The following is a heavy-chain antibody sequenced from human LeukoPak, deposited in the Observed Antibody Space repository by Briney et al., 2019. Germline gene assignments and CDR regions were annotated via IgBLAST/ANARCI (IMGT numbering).Heavy chain of an antibody. V-gene: IGHV3-30-3*01. CDR2: ISYDGSSK. Sequence: PGGSLRLSCAASGFTFSNYAMHWVRQAPGKGLEWVAGISYDGSSKYDTDSVKGRFTISRDNSKNTLHLQMNTLRTEDTAVYYCARDRANYDFWRGHLDYWGQGTLVTVSS. J-gene: IGHJ4*02. CDR3: ARDRANYDFWRGHLDY. CDR1: GFTFSNYA. D-gene: IGHD3-3*01.